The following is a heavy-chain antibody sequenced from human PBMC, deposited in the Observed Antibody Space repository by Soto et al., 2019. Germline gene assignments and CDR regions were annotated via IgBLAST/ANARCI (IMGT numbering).Heavy chain of an antibody. Sequence: PGGSLRLSCAASGFTFSSYSMNWVRQAPGKGLEWVSSISSSSSYIYYADSVKGRFAIARANAKNSLYLQMNSLRAEDTAVYYCARAQTPYYDILTGYYDGAYFDYWGQGTLVTVSS. CDR3: ARAQTPYYDILTGYYDGAYFDY. V-gene: IGHV3-21*01. D-gene: IGHD3-9*01. J-gene: IGHJ4*02. CDR2: ISSSSSYI. CDR1: GFTFSSYS.